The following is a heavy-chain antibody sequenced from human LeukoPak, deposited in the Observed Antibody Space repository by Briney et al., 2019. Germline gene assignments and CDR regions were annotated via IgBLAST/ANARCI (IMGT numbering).Heavy chain of an antibody. CDR2: IYYSGNT. D-gene: IGHD2-8*01. Sequence: SETLSLTCTVSGGSISGSSYYWGWIRQPPGKGLEWIGSIYYSGNTYYNPSLKSRVTISVDTSKNQFSLKLSSVTAADTAVYYCARGGHCSIGVCHPDDAFEIWGQGTVVTVSS. CDR1: GGSISGSSYY. V-gene: IGHV4-39*01. CDR3: ARGGHCSIGVCHPDDAFEI. J-gene: IGHJ3*02.